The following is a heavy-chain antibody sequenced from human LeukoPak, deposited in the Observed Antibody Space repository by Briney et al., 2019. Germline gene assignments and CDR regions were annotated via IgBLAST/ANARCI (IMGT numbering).Heavy chain of an antibody. CDR2: IYYSGDT. Sequence: SETLSLTCTVSGGSISSDYWSWIRQTPRKGLERIGYIYYSGDTNYNPSLKSRVTISVDTSKNQFSLKLRSVTAADTAVYYCARSGYSYGLVDYWGQGTLVTVSS. D-gene: IGHD5-18*01. CDR3: ARSGYSYGLVDY. J-gene: IGHJ4*02. CDR1: GGSISSDY. V-gene: IGHV4-59*01.